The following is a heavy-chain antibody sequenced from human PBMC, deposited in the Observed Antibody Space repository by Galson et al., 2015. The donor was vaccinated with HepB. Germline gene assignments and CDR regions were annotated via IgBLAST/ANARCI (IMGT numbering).Heavy chain of an antibody. CDR1: GFTFGHYW. D-gene: IGHD2-21*02. J-gene: IGHJ4*02. CDR2: IKPDGTMK. CDR3: ARAFCGNDCYSIPFDS. Sequence: SLRLSCAGSGFTFGHYWMSWVRQAPGMGLEWVANIKPDGTMKYYVDSVKGRFAISRDNAKNSVDLHMNSLTAEDTAVYYCARAFCGNDCYSIPFDSWGQGTLVTVSS. V-gene: IGHV3-7*01.